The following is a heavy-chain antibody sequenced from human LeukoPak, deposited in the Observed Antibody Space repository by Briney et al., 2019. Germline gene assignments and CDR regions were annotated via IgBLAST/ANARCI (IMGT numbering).Heavy chain of an antibody. D-gene: IGHD4-17*01. V-gene: IGHV4-59*11. CDR1: GDSFSSHY. J-gene: IGHJ3*02. CDR2: ITHIGRT. Sequence: PSETLSLTCAVSGDSFSSHYWTWIRQSPGTGLEWIGYITHIGRTNYNPSLKSRVTISIDTSKNQFSLKLRSVTAADTAVYYCARDLVTVTKGFDIWGQGTMVSVSS. CDR3: ARDLVTVTKGFDI.